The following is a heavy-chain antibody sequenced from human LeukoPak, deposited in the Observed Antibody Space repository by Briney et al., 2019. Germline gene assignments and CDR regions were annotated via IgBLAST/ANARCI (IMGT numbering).Heavy chain of an antibody. V-gene: IGHV3-7*01. J-gene: IGHJ1*01. D-gene: IGHD6-19*01. Sequence: GGSLRLSCAASGFTFSSYWMSWVRQAPGKGLEGVANIKQDGSEKYYVDSVKGRFTISRDNSKNTLYLQMNSLRAEDTAVYYCAKDLRGQWEYFQHWGQGTLVTVSS. CDR2: IKQDGSEK. CDR1: GFTFSSYW. CDR3: AKDLRGQWEYFQH.